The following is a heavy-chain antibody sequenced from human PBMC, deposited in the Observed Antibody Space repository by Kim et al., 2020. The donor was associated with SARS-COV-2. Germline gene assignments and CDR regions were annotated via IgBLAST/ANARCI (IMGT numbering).Heavy chain of an antibody. CDR3: KLLWFGELISYMDV. V-gene: IGHV3-15*01. D-gene: IGHD3-10*01. J-gene: IGHJ6*03. Sequence: AAPVKGRFTISRDDSKNTLYLRMNSLKTEDTAVYYCKLLWFGELISYMDVWGKGTTVTVSS.